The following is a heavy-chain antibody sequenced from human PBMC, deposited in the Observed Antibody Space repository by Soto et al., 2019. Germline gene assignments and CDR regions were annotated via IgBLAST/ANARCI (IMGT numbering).Heavy chain of an antibody. J-gene: IGHJ4*02. CDR1: VFTFISYS. CDR3: ARVEDLDYTFAY. V-gene: IGHV3-21*01. Sequence: GWSLRLSCASSVFTFISYSMNWVRQAPGKGLEWVSSISSSSSYIYYADSVKGRFTISRDNAKDSLYLQMNSLRAEDTAVYYCARVEDLDYTFAYWGQGTLVTVSS. CDR2: ISSSSSYI. D-gene: IGHD4-4*01.